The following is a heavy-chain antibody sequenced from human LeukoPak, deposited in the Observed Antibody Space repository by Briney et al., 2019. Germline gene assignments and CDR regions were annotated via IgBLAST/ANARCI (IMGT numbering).Heavy chain of an antibody. Sequence: PGGSLRLSCAASGFTFSSYSMNWVRQAPGKGLEWVSSISSSSSYIYYADSVKGRLTISRDNAKNSLYLQMNSLRAEDTAVYYCVGSSSSDGYWGQGTLVTVSS. D-gene: IGHD6-6*01. CDR1: GFTFSSYS. J-gene: IGHJ4*02. CDR3: VGSSSSDGY. CDR2: ISSSSSYI. V-gene: IGHV3-21*01.